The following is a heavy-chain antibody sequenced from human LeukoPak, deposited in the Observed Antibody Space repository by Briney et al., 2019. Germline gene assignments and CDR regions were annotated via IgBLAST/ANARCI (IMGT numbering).Heavy chain of an antibody. J-gene: IGHJ5*02. V-gene: IGHV3-74*01. CDR3: ARDLGQYYDTSDNWFDP. CDR2: ISSDGINT. CDR1: GFTFSNYW. Sequence: GGSLRLSCAASGFTFSNYWMHWVRQAPGKGLVWVSRISSDGINTSYADSVKGRFTISRDNAKHTLNLQMNSLRAEDTAVYYCARDLGQYYDTSDNWFDPWGQGTLVTVSS. D-gene: IGHD3-22*01.